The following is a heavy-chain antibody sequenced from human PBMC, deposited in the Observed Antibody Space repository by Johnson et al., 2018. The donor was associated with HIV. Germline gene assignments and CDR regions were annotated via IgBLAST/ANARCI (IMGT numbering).Heavy chain of an antibody. CDR3: AREGIWYCSGGSCYGAFDI. D-gene: IGHD2-15*01. V-gene: IGHV3-66*02. CDR2: INTGGGT. Sequence: MLLVESGGGLVQPGGSLRLSCAASGFTVSSNYMRWVRQAPGKGLEWVSVINTGGGTYYADSVKGRFTMSRDNSKNTLYLQMNSLGADDTAVYYCAREGIWYCSGGSCYGAFDIWGQGTMVTVSS. J-gene: IGHJ3*02. CDR1: GFTVSSNY.